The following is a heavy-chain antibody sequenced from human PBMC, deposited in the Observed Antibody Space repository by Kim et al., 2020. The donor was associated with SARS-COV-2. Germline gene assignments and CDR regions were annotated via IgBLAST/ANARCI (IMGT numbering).Heavy chain of an antibody. D-gene: IGHD2-15*01. J-gene: IGHJ6*02. CDR3: ARGDGPRVGNYYYGMDV. V-gene: IGHV3-21*01. Sequence: VKGRFNIARDNAKNSLYLQMNSLRAEDTAVYYCARGDGPRVGNYYYGMDVWGQGTTVTVSS.